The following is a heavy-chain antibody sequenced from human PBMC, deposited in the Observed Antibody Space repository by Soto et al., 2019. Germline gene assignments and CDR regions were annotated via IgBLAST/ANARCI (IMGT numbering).Heavy chain of an antibody. CDR1: GGSMKSSSYY. D-gene: IGHD6-6*01. CDR2: INHSGST. CDR3: ARGSLTNSSSSGNWFDP. V-gene: IGHV4-39*07. J-gene: IGHJ5*02. Sequence: SETLSLTCTVSGGSMKSSSYYWGWIRQPPGKGLEWIGEINHSGSTNYNPSLKSRVTISVDTSKNQFSLKLSSVTAADTAVYYCARGSLTNSSSSGNWFDPWGQGTLVTVSS.